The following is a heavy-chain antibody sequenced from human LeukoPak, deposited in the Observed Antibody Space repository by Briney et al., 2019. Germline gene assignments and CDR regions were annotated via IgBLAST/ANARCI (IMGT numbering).Heavy chain of an antibody. Sequence: SETLSLTCAVYGGSFSGYYWSWVRQPPGKGLEWIGEINHSCSTNYNPSLKSRVTISVDTSKNQFPLKLSSVTAADTAVYYCARSKLTFGGVIVKGLGYYYYMDVWGKGTTVTVSS. CDR2: INHSCST. D-gene: IGHD3-16*02. V-gene: IGHV4-34*01. J-gene: IGHJ6*03. CDR1: GGSFSGYY. CDR3: ARSKLTFGGVIVKGLGYYYYMDV.